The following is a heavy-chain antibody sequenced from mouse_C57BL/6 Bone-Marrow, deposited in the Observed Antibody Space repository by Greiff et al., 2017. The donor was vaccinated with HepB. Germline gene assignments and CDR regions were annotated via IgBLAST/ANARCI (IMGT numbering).Heavy chain of an antibody. V-gene: IGHV1-18*01. Sequence: EVQLQQSGPELVKPGASVKIPCKASGYTFTDYNMDWVKQSHGKSLEWIGDINPNNGGTIYNQKFKDKATLTADKSSSTAYMQLSSLTYEDSAVYYCARTPYYGNFFAYWGQGTLVTVSA. J-gene: IGHJ3*01. D-gene: IGHD2-10*01. CDR3: ARTPYYGNFFAY. CDR1: GYTFTDYN. CDR2: INPNNGGT.